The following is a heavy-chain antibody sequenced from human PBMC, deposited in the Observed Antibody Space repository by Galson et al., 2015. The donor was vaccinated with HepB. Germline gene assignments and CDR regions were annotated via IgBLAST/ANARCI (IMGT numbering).Heavy chain of an antibody. J-gene: IGHJ4*02. CDR1: GYIFTSYY. CDR2: INPGGGST. Sequence: SVKVSCKASGYIFTSYYMHWVRQAPGQGLEWIGMINPGGGSTNYAQKLQGRVTMTRDTSTSTVYMELSSLRSEDTAVYYCARDRPSAAYESYCFDYWGQGTLVTVSS. D-gene: IGHD2-8*01. CDR3: ARDRPSAAYESYCFDY. V-gene: IGHV1-46*04.